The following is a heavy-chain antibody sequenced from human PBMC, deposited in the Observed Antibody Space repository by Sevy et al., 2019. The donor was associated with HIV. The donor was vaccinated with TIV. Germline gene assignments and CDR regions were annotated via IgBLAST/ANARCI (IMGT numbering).Heavy chain of an antibody. CDR3: PKGYCSGGSCARDYYYYGMDV. CDR2: ISASRRYT. D-gene: IGHD2-15*01. Sequence: GGSLRLSCAASEIAFSNYAMSWVRQAPGKGLEWVSAISASRRYTYYADSVEGRFTISRDNSRNTVYVQMTSLRAEDTAVYSCPKGYCSGGSCARDYYYYGMDVWGQGTSVSVSS. V-gene: IGHV3-23*01. J-gene: IGHJ6*02. CDR1: EIAFSNYA.